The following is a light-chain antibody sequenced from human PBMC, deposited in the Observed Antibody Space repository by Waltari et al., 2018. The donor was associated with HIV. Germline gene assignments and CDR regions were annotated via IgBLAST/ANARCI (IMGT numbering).Light chain of an antibody. V-gene: IGKV1-39*01. CDR2: AVS. CDR3: QQSYFTPRT. CDR1: QSISSY. Sequence: DIQMTQSPSSLSASVRDRVNITCRASQSISSYLNWYQQRPGKAPKLLIYAVSRLQSGVPSRFSGSGSGTDFTLTISSLQPEDFATYYCQQSYFTPRTFGQGTKVEIK. J-gene: IGKJ1*01.